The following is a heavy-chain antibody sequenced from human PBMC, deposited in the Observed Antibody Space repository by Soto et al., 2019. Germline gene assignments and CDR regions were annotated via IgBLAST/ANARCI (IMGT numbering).Heavy chain of an antibody. CDR3: ARALKPREPLLNFDY. J-gene: IGHJ4*02. Sequence: SETLSLTCTVSGGSINNYYWSWIRQPPGRTLEWNGYIYYTGDTNYNPSLKRRVTMSVDTSKNQFSLQLTSMSDADTAVYYCARALKPREPLLNFDYWGQGTLVPVSS. V-gene: IGHV4-59*01. CDR2: IYYTGDT. CDR1: GGSINNYY.